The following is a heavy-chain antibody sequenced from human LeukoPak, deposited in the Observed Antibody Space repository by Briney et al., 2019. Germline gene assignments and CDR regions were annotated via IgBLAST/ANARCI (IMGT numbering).Heavy chain of an antibody. D-gene: IGHD2-2*01. CDR3: ARGNSDGDIVVVPAAMGPAWYYYMDV. Sequence: ASVKVSCKASGYTFTSYDINWVRQATGQGLEWMGWMNPNSGNTGYAQKFQGRVTITRNTSISTAYMELSSLRSEATAVYYCARGNSDGDIVVVPAAMGPAWYYYMDVWGKGTTVTVSS. CDR1: GYTFTSYD. CDR2: MNPNSGNT. V-gene: IGHV1-8*03. J-gene: IGHJ6*03.